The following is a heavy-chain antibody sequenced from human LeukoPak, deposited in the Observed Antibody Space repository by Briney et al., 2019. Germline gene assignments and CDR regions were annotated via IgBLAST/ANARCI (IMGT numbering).Heavy chain of an antibody. J-gene: IGHJ4*02. CDR2: ISYDGSNK. CDR1: GFTFSSYA. V-gene: IGHV3-30*04. CDR3: AREKSGDSPNFDY. D-gene: IGHD4-17*01. Sequence: GGSLRLSCAASGFTFSSYAMHWVRQAPGKGLEWVAVISYDGSNKYYADSVKGRFTISRDNSKNTLYLQMNSLSAEDTAVYYCAREKSGDSPNFDYWGQGTLVTVSS.